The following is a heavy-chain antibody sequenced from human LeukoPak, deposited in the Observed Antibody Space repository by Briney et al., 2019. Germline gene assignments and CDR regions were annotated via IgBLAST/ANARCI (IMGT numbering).Heavy chain of an antibody. Sequence: PSQTLSLTCTVSGGSISSGGYCWSWICQHPGKGLEWIGYIYDSGSTYYNPALKSRITISVDTYKNQFSLKLNSVPAADTALYFCATTVGSYFDYWSQGTLVTVSS. J-gene: IGHJ4*02. CDR2: IYDSGST. D-gene: IGHD3-16*01. CDR1: GGSISSGGYC. V-gene: IGHV4-31*03. CDR3: ATTVGSYFDY.